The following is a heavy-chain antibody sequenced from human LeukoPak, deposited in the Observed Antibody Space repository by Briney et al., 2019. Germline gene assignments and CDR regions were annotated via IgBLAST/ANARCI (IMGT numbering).Heavy chain of an antibody. D-gene: IGHD2-15*01. CDR2: INPNSGGT. Sequence: ASLKVSCKASGYTFTGYYMHWVRQAPGQGLEWMGWINPNSGGTNYAQKFQGRVTMTRDTSISTAYMELSRLRSDDTAVYYCARVRCSGGSCSTYFDYWGQGTLVTVSS. V-gene: IGHV1-2*02. CDR3: ARVRCSGGSCSTYFDY. J-gene: IGHJ4*02. CDR1: GYTFTGYY.